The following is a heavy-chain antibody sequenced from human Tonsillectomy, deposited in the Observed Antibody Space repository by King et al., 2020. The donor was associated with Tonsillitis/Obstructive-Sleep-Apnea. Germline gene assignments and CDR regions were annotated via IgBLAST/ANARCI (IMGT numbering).Heavy chain of an antibody. Sequence: VQLQQWGAGLLKPSETLSLTCAVYVGSFSAYLWTWIRQPPGKGLEWIGAINHSVDANYNPSLKSRVTISIDTSTNQFSLKLNSVTAADAAVYYCARGYGTGTTYYFDDWAQGTLVTVPS. CDR2: INHSVDA. CDR1: VGSFSAYL. V-gene: IGHV4-34*01. CDR3: ARGYGTGTTYYFDD. J-gene: IGHJ4*02. D-gene: IGHD1-1*01.